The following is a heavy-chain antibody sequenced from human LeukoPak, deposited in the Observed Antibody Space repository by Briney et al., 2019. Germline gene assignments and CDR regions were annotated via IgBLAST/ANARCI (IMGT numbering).Heavy chain of an antibody. D-gene: IGHD1/OR15-1a*01. CDR1: GFTFSSYA. V-gene: IGHV3-23*01. CDR3: ARRSWSNRGFDY. Sequence: GGSLRLSCAASGFTFSSYAMSWVRQAPGKGLEWVSAISGSGGSTYYADSVKGRFTISRDNSKNTLYLQMNSLRAEDTAVYYCARRSWSNRGFDYWGQGTLVTVSS. CDR2: ISGSGGST. J-gene: IGHJ4*02.